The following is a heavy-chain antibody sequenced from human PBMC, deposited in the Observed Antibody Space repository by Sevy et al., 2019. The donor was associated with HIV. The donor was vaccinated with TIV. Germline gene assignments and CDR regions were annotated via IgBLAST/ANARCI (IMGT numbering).Heavy chain of an antibody. J-gene: IGHJ6*02. Sequence: SETLSLTCTVSGGSISSYYWSWIRQPPGKGLEWIGYIYYSGGTNYNPSLKSRVTISVDTSKNQFSLKLSSVTAADTAVYYCARGRPNDYGDYVGGFYGMDVWGQGTTVTVSS. D-gene: IGHD4-17*01. V-gene: IGHV4-59*01. CDR1: GGSISSYY. CDR3: ARGRPNDYGDYVGGFYGMDV. CDR2: IYYSGGT.